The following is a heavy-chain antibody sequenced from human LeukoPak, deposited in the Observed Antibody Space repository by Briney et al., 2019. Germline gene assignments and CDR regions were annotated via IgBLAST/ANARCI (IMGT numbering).Heavy chain of an antibody. Sequence: SETLSLTCTVSGYSISSGYFWGWIRQPPGKGLEWIGTIYNSGSTYYNASLESRVTISVDTSKNQFSLKLSSVTAADTAVYYCAREVAAAGTIWFDPWGQGTLVTVSS. CDR1: GYSISSGYF. V-gene: IGHV4-38-2*02. J-gene: IGHJ5*02. CDR3: AREVAAAGTIWFDP. CDR2: IYNSGST. D-gene: IGHD6-13*01.